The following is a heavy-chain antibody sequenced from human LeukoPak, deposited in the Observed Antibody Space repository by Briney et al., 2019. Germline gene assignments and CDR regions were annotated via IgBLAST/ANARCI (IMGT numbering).Heavy chain of an antibody. V-gene: IGHV3-7*05. D-gene: IGHD2/OR15-2a*01. J-gene: IGHJ6*02. CDR3: ARVRVSSYYGMDI. Sequence: GGSLRLSCAASGFTFSNYWMSWVRQAPGKGLEWVANINQDESEKYYVDSVKGRFTISRDNAKNSLYLQMNSLRAEDTAVYYCARVRVSSYYGMDIWGQGTTVTISS. CDR1: GFTFSNYW. CDR2: INQDESEK.